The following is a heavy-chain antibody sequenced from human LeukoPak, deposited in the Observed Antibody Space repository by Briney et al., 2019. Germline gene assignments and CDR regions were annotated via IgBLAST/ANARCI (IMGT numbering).Heavy chain of an antibody. V-gene: IGHV1-8*01. J-gene: IGHJ6*02. CDR2: MNPNSGNT. D-gene: IGHD3-10*01. Sequence: ASVNVSCKASGYTFTSYDINWVRQATGQGLEWMGWMNPNSGNTGHAQKFQGRVTMARNTSISTAYMELSSLRSEDTAVYYCARGGYYGPGSYSIYYYGMDVWGQGTTVTVSS. CDR3: ARGGYYGPGSYSIYYYGMDV. CDR1: GYTFTSYD.